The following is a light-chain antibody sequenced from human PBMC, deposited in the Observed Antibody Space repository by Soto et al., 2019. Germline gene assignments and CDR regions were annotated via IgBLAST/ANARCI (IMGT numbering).Light chain of an antibody. J-gene: IGKJ5*01. CDR3: QQLFDSPIT. Sequence: EIVLTQSPATLSLSPGERATLSCRASQSVSSYLAWYQQKPGQAPRLLIYAASNRATGIPARFSGSGSRTDFTLTISSLEPEDFATYYCQQLFDSPITFGQGTRLEIK. CDR2: AAS. CDR1: QSVSSY. V-gene: IGKV3-11*01.